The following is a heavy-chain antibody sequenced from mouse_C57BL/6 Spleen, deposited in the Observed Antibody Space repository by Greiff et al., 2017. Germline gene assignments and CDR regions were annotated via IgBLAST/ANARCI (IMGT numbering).Heavy chain of an antibody. Sequence: EVKLMESEGGLVQPGSSMKLSCTASGFTFSDYYMAWVRQVPEKGLEWVANINYDGSSTYYLDSLKSRFIISRDNAKNIVYLQMSSLKSEDTATYYCARGPHYYGSSYWYFDVWGTGTTVTVSS. J-gene: IGHJ1*03. CDR3: ARGPHYYGSSYWYFDV. V-gene: IGHV5-16*01. CDR2: INYDGSST. CDR1: GFTFSDYY. D-gene: IGHD1-1*01.